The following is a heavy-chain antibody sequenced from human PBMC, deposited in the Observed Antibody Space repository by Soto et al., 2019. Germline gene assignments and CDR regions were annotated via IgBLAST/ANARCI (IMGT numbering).Heavy chain of an antibody. D-gene: IGHD6-13*01. CDR3: ARSKGSWSDY. CDR2: ISAYNGNT. V-gene: IGHV1-18*01. Sequence: GASVKVSCKASGYTFTSYGISWARQAPGRGLEWMGWISAYNGNTNYAQELQGRVTMTTDTSTSTAYMELRSLRSDDTAVYYCARSKGSWSDYWGQGTLVTVSS. CDR1: GYTFTSYG. J-gene: IGHJ4*02.